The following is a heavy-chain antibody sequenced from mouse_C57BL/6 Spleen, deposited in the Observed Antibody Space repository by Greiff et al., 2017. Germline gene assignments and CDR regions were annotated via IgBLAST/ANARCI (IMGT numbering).Heavy chain of an antibody. CDR1: GFTFSDYY. CDR2: INYDGSST. V-gene: IGHV5-16*01. J-gene: IGHJ2*01. D-gene: IGHD1-1*01. Sequence: EVQLVESEGGLVQPGSSMKLSCTASGFTFSDYYMAWVRQVPEKGLEWVANINYDGSSTYYLDSLKSRFIISRDNAKNILYLQMSSLKSEDTATYYCAREAGSSHLDYWGQGTTLTVSS. CDR3: AREAGSSHLDY.